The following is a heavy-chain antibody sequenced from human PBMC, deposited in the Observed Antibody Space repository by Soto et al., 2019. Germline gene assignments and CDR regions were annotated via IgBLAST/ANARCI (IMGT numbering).Heavy chain of an antibody. CDR3: ATSYGSGYRAFDY. CDR1: GDTFAFHS. D-gene: IGHD3-10*01. J-gene: IGHJ4*02. CDR2: INPILSMS. Sequence: QVQLVQSGAEVKRPGSSVKVSCKASGDTFAFHSINWVRQAPGLGLEWMGRINPILSMSNYAQRFQGRVTXTXDXXTSTAYMVLSSPRSEDTAIYYCATSYGSGYRAFDYWGQGALVTVSS. V-gene: IGHV1-69*02.